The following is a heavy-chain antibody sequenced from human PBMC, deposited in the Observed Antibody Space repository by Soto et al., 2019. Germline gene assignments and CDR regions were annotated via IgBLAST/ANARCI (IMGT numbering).Heavy chain of an antibody. V-gene: IGHV3-21*01. CDR3: ARPGVPADLDYYYYYYMDV. D-gene: IGHD2-2*01. Sequence: GGSLRLSCAASGFTFSSYSMNWVRQAPGKGLEWVSSISSSSSYIYYADSVKGRFTISRDNAKNSLYLQMNSLRAEDTAVYYCARPGVPADLDYYYYYYMDVWGKGTTVTVSS. CDR2: ISSSSSYI. CDR1: GFTFSSYS. J-gene: IGHJ6*03.